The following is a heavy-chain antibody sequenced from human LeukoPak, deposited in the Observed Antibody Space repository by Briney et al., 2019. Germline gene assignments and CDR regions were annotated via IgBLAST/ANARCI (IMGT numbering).Heavy chain of an antibody. D-gene: IGHD3-3*01. CDR3: AKALSTSIFDVLTVIDS. V-gene: IGHV3-23*01. J-gene: IGHJ4*02. CDR1: GFTVSNYA. Sequence: GGSLRLSCAASGFTVSNYAMHWVRQAPGEGLQWVSTISGNGGRTTYPDSVKGRFTVSRDNSKTTLHLQMNTLRAEDTAVHYCAKALSTSIFDVLTVIDSWGQGTLVAVSS. CDR2: ISGNGGRT.